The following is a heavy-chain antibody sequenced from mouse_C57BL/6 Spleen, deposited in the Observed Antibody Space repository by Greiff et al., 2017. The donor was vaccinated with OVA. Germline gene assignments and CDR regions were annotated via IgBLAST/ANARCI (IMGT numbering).Heavy chain of an antibody. CDR3: ARSGGNTWFAY. V-gene: IGHV1-85*01. D-gene: IGHD2-1*01. CDR2: IYPRDGST. Sequence: QVQLQQSGPELVKPGASVKLSCKASGYTFTSYDITWVKQRPGQGLEWIGWIYPRDGSTKYNEKFKGKATLTVDTSSSTAYMELHSLTSEDSAVYFCARSGGNTWFAYWGQGTLVTVSA. CDR1: GYTFTSYD. J-gene: IGHJ3*01.